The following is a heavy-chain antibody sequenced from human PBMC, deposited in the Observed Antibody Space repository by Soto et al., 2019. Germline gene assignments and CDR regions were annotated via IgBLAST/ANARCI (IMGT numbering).Heavy chain of an antibody. Sequence: GGSLRLSCGASRFTFSNYARSWVRQAPGKGLEWVSAISGSGGSTYYADSVKGRFFISRDDSKDTLYLQMNSLRAEDTAIYYCANSLYGSGPYYYGMDVWGQGTTVTVSS. CDR3: ANSLYGSGPYYYGMDV. D-gene: IGHD3-10*01. J-gene: IGHJ6*02. CDR2: ISGSGGST. V-gene: IGHV3-23*01. CDR1: RFTFSNYA.